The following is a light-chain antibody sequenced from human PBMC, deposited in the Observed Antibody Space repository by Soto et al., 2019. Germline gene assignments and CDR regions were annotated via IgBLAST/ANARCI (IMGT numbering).Light chain of an antibody. CDR3: TSYAGGNYV. V-gene: IGLV2-8*01. CDR2: EVN. J-gene: IGLJ1*01. Sequence: QSALTQPPSASGSPGQSVTISCTGTSSDVGGYNSVSWYQQYPGKVPKLMVYEVNKRPSGVPDRFSGSKSGNTAALTVSGLQADDEADYYCTSYAGGNYVFGTGTKLTVL. CDR1: SSDVGGYNS.